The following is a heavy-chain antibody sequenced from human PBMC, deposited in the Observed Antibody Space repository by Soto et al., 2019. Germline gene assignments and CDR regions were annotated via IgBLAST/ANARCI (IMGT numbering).Heavy chain of an antibody. CDR3: ASSDPGYSSSWYSSGWYRGSYYYYGMDV. D-gene: IGHD6-13*01. J-gene: IGHJ6*02. Sequence: SETLSLTCTVSGGSISSSSYYWGWIRQPPGKGLEWIGSIYYSGSTYYNPSLKSRVTISVDTSKNQFSLKLSSVTAADTAVYYCASSDPGYSSSWYSSGWYRGSYYYYGMDVWGQGTTVT. V-gene: IGHV4-39*01. CDR2: IYYSGST. CDR1: GGSISSSSYY.